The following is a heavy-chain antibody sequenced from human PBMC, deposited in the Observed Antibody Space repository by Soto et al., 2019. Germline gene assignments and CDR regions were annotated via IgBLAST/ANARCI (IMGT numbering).Heavy chain of an antibody. CDR2: ISYDGSNK. D-gene: IGHD3-9*01. J-gene: IGHJ4*02. CDR1: GFSFSSYA. CDR3: ARSNDILFSKHLGVDY. V-gene: IGHV3-30-3*01. Sequence: GGSLRLSCAASGFSFSSYAMHWVRQAPGKGLEWVAVISYDGSNKYYADSVKGRFTISRDNSKNTLYLQMNSLRAEDTAVYYCARSNDILFSKHLGVDYWGQGTLVTVSS.